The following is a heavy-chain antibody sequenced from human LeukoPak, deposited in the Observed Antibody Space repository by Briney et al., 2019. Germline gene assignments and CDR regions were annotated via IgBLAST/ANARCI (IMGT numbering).Heavy chain of an antibody. CDR1: GGSISSGGYS. Sequence: SETLSLTCAVSGGSISSGGYSWSWIRQPPGTGLEWIGYIYHSGSTYYNPSLKSRVTISVDRSKNQFSLKLSSVTAADTAVYYCARVWGGSYFDYWGQGTLVTVSS. J-gene: IGHJ4*02. V-gene: IGHV4-30-2*01. CDR2: IYHSGST. CDR3: ARVWGGSYFDY. D-gene: IGHD1-26*01.